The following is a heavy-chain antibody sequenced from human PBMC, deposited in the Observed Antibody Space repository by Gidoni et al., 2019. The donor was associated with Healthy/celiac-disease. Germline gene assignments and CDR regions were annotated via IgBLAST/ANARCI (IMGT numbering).Heavy chain of an antibody. V-gene: IGHV4-30-4*01. Sequence: QVQLQASGPGLVKPSQTLSLTCTVSAGSISSGEYYWSWIRQPPGKVLEGIVYMYYSGSTYYNPSLKSRVTISVDSSKNQFSLKLGSVTAADTAVYYCARELGYCSSTSCSDAFDIWGQGTMVTVSS. D-gene: IGHD2-2*01. CDR1: AGSISSGEYY. CDR3: ARELGYCSSTSCSDAFDI. J-gene: IGHJ3*02. CDR2: MYYSGST.